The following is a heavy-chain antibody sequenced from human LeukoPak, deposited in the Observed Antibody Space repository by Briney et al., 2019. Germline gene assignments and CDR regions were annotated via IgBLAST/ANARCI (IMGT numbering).Heavy chain of an antibody. CDR3: AREGKQLWLRAPFDY. CDR2: ISSSGSTI. V-gene: IGHV3-48*03. J-gene: IGHJ4*02. CDR1: GFTFSSYE. D-gene: IGHD5-18*01. Sequence: GGSLRLSCAASGFTFSSYEMNWVRQAPGKGLEWVTYISSSGSTIYYADSVKGRFTISRGNAKNSLYLQMNSLRAEDTAVYYCAREGKQLWLRAPFDYWGQGTLVTVSS.